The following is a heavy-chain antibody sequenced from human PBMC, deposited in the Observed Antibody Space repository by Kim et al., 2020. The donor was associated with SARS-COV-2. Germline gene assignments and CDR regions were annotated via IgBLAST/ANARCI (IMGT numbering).Heavy chain of an antibody. D-gene: IGHD5-12*01. CDR1: GGSINSYY. CDR2: IYYSGST. Sequence: SETLSLTCTVSGGSINSYYWSWIRQPPGKGLEWIGYIYYSGSTNYNPSLKSRVTISVDTSKIQFSLRLSSVTAADTAVYYCARGGGYGYYGMDVWGQGTT. CDR3: ARGGGYGYYGMDV. V-gene: IGHV4-59*01. J-gene: IGHJ6*02.